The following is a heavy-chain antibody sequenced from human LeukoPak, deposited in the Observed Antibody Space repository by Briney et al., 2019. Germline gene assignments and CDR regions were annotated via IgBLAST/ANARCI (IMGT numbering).Heavy chain of an antibody. D-gene: IGHD5-24*01. Sequence: PGGSLRLSCAASGFTFSTYSMNWVRQAPGKGLEWVSGISGSGAGTYYADSVKGRFAISRDNSKNTLYLHMSRLTAEDTAVYYCAKDDGYTDDWGQGALVTVSS. CDR2: ISGSGAGT. CDR3: AKDDGYTDD. CDR1: GFTFSTYS. V-gene: IGHV3-23*01. J-gene: IGHJ4*02.